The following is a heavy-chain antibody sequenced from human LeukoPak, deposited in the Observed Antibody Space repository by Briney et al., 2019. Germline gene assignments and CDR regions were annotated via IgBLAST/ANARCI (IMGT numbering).Heavy chain of an antibody. CDR2: INPNSGGT. Sequence: ASVKVSCKASGYTFTSYPISWVRQAPGQGLEWMGWINPNSGGTNYAQKFQGRVTMTRDTSISTAYMELSRLRSDDTAVYYCARQGSGWYYFDYWGQGTLVTVSS. J-gene: IGHJ4*02. CDR3: ARQGSGWYYFDY. V-gene: IGHV1-2*02. CDR1: GYTFTSYP. D-gene: IGHD6-19*01.